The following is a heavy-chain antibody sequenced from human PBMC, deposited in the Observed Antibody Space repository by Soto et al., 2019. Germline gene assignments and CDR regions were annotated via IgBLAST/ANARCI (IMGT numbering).Heavy chain of an antibody. CDR3: ARASWEQQSWELPGTSYDH. Sequence: GGSLRLSCAASGFTFSSYSMNWVRQAPGKGLEWVSSISSSSSYIYYADSVKGRFTISRDNAKNSLYLQMNSLRAEDTAVYYCARASWEQQSWELPGTSYDHWGQGTLVTVSS. V-gene: IGHV3-21*01. CDR2: ISSSSSYI. CDR1: GFTFSSYS. D-gene: IGHD1-26*01. J-gene: IGHJ4*02.